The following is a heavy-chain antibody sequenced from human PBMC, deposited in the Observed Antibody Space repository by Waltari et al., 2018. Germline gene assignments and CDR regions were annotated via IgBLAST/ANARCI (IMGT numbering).Heavy chain of an antibody. Sequence: QVQLVQSGAEVKKPGSSVKVSCKASGGTFSSYTISWVRQAPGQGLEWMGRVIPILGIANHAQKYQGRVTITADKSTSTAYMELSSLRSEETAVYYCAGGVGATVGYYYYYYMDVWGKGTTVTVSS. CDR2: VIPILGIA. V-gene: IGHV1-69*02. CDR1: GGTFSSYT. J-gene: IGHJ6*03. D-gene: IGHD1-26*01. CDR3: AGGVGATVGYYYYYYMDV.